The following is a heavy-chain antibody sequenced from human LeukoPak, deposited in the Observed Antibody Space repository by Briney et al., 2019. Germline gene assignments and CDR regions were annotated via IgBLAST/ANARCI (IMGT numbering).Heavy chain of an antibody. CDR1: GFTLSRYS. Sequence: GSLRLSCAASGFTLSRYSIRWVRHAPGKRLWWVASNSGSGGETPYAASVGGRFIISRDISKSTLYVQMNSLRDEGTAVYYCVKDPGRNSWDFAEWGQGTLVTVSS. CDR3: VKDPGRNSWDFAE. D-gene: IGHD3-10*01. V-gene: IGHV3-23*01. J-gene: IGHJ4*02. CDR2: NSGSGGET.